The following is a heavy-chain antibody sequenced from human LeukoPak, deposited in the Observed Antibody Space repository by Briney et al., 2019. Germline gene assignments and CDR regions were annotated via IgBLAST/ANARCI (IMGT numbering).Heavy chain of an antibody. D-gene: IGHD3-3*01. J-gene: IGHJ4*02. V-gene: IGHV3-23*01. CDR1: GFTFSSYG. Sequence: GGSLRLSCAASGFTFSSYGMSWVRQAPGKGLEWVSAISGSGGSTYYADSVKGRLTISRDNSKNTLYLQMNSLRAEDTAVYYCANDFWSGYIGGYWGQGTLVTVSS. CDR2: ISGSGGST. CDR3: ANDFWSGYIGGY.